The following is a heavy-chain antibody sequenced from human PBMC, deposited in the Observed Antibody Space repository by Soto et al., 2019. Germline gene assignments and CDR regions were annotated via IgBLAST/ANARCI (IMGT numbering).Heavy chain of an antibody. Sequence: GGSLRLSCAASGFTFSSYAMSWVRQAPGKGLEWVSAISGSGGSTYYADSVKGRFTISRDNSKNTLYLQMNSLRAEDTAVYYCAKDARTMVRGVSRTRAFDYWGQGTLVTVSS. J-gene: IGHJ4*02. V-gene: IGHV3-23*01. D-gene: IGHD3-10*01. CDR2: ISGSGGST. CDR3: AKDARTMVRGVSRTRAFDY. CDR1: GFTFSSYA.